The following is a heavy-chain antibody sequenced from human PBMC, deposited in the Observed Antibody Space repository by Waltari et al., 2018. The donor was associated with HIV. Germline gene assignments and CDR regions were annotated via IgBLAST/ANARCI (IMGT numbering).Heavy chain of an antibody. Sequence: QVQLQQLAARLLKPSVTLSLTSGVPGAPFSDSYWSWFRQSPGKGLEWIGKINRGGSTNYNPSLKSRPTISADTSKNEFSLRLKSMTVADTAIYFCARGRPPGMLTLDSEWWTGWYFDLWGRGTLITVSS. D-gene: IGHD2-8*01. CDR3: ARGRPPGMLTLDSEWWTGWYFDL. J-gene: IGHJ2*01. V-gene: IGHV4-34*01. CDR2: INRGGST. CDR1: GAPFSDSY.